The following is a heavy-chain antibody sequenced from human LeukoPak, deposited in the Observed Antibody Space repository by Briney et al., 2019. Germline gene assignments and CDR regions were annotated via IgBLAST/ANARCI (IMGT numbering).Heavy chain of an antibody. CDR2: IFHSGST. CDR1: GGSISSGGYS. Sequence: SETLSLTCAVSGGSISSGGYSWSWIRQPPGEGLEWIGYIFHSGSTYYNPSLKSRVTISVDRSKNQFSLKLSSVTAADTGVYYCARFYASGSSFDYWDQGTLVTVSS. D-gene: IGHD3-10*01. CDR3: ARFYASGSSFDY. J-gene: IGHJ4*02. V-gene: IGHV4-30-2*01.